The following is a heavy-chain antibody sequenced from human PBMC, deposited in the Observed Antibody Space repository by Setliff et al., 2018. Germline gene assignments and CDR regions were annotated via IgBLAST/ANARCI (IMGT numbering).Heavy chain of an antibody. D-gene: IGHD3-22*01. CDR2: IKSTSDGGAI. V-gene: IGHV3-15*01. J-gene: IGHJ6*03. CDR3: RLTLPYYYDSSGSLWFMDV. CDR1: GVTFTKAW. Sequence: PGGSLRLSCAASGVTFTKAWMSLVRQAPGKGLEWVGRIKSTSDGGAIDYAATVKGRFTISRDDSKNTLYLQMNSLKTEDTGVYYGRLTLPYYYDSSGSLWFMDVWGKGTTVTVSS.